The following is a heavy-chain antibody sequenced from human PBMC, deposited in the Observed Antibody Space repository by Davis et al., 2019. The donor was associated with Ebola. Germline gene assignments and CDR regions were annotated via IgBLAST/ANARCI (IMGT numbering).Heavy chain of an antibody. V-gene: IGHV4-39*01. Sequence: MPSETLSLTCTVSGGSITSTTHFWGWIRQPPGKGLEWLGGITNTGNAYYNPSLESRLTISVDAPKNQFSLRLSSLAAADTAVYYCASRPLSLVRDGAFDVWGQGTVVSVSS. CDR3: ASRPLSLVRDGAFDV. CDR1: GGSITSTTHF. CDR2: ITNTGNA. J-gene: IGHJ3*01. D-gene: IGHD3-10*01.